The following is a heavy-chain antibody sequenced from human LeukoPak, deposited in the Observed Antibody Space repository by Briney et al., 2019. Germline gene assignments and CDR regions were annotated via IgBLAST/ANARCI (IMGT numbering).Heavy chain of an antibody. CDR1: GFTFSSYS. Sequence: GGSLRLSCAASGFTFSSYSMNWVRQAPGKGLEWVSSISSSSSYIYYADSVKGRFTISRDNAKNSLYLQMNSLRAEDTAVYYCARAPAYYYGSGSHVDYWGQGTLVTVSS. CDR2: ISSSSSYI. D-gene: IGHD3-10*01. V-gene: IGHV3-21*01. CDR3: ARAPAYYYGSGSHVDY. J-gene: IGHJ4*02.